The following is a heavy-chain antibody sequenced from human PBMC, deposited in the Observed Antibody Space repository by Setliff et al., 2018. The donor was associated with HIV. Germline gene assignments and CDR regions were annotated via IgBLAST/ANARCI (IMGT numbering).Heavy chain of an antibody. CDR2: IFNGGSI. V-gene: IGHV4-59*11. CDR1: GDSISNHY. Sequence: SETLSLTCNVSGDSISNHYWGWIRQPPGKGLEWIGSIFNGGSIHDNPSLKSRVTISVDTSKNQLSLNLTSVTAADTAVYYCARVETTVRGATYGMDVWGQGTTVTVSS. CDR3: ARVETTVRGATYGMDV. D-gene: IGHD3-10*01. J-gene: IGHJ6*02.